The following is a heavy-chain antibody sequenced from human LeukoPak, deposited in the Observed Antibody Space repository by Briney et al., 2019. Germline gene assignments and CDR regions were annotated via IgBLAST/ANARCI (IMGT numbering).Heavy chain of an antibody. CDR1: GFTVSSNY. D-gene: IGHD5-12*01. J-gene: IGHJ4*02. CDR2: IYSGGST. V-gene: IGHV3-66*01. Sequence: PGGSLRLSCAASGFTVSSNYMSWVRQAPGKGLEWVSVIYSGGSTYYADSVKGRFTISRDNSKNTLYLQMNSLRDEDTAVYYCARVEYSGWNLEYWGQGTLVTVSS. CDR3: ARVEYSGWNLEY.